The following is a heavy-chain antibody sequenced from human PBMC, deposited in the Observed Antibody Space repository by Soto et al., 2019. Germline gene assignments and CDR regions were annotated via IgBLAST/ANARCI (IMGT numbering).Heavy chain of an antibody. J-gene: IGHJ4*02. V-gene: IGHV3-30-3*01. CDR2: ISYDGSNK. CDR3: ARDKRDLRFLEWSYYFDY. Sequence: PGGSLRHSCAASGFTFSSCAMHWVRQAPGKGLEWVALISYDGSNKYYADSVKGRFTISRDNSKNTLYLQMNSLRAEDTAVYYCARDKRDLRFLEWSYYFDYWGQGTLLTVSS. CDR1: GFTFSSCA. D-gene: IGHD3-3*01.